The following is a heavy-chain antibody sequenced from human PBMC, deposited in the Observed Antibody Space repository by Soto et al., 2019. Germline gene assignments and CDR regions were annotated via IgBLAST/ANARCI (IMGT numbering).Heavy chain of an antibody. CDR3: ARASNSSSGGRSAFDI. CDR2: IYYSGST. J-gene: IGHJ3*02. CDR1: GGSISSGGYY. D-gene: IGHD6-6*01. Sequence: QVQLQESGPGLVKPSQTLSLTCTVSGGSISSGGYYWSWIRQHPGKGLEWIGYIYYSGSTYYNPSLKSRPTISVDTSKEQFSVKPGSVTAGDVAVYYCARASNSSSGGRSAFDIWGQGTMVSVSS. V-gene: IGHV4-31*03.